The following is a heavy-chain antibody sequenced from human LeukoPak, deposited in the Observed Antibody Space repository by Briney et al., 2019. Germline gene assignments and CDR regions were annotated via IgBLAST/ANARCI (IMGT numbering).Heavy chain of an antibody. V-gene: IGHV3-20*04. CDR3: AREDYNWNDYYYYGMDV. J-gene: IGHJ6*02. CDR1: GFTFENYV. D-gene: IGHD1-20*01. CDR2: INWNGGSI. Sequence: GGSLRLSCEASGFTFENYVMSWVRHAPGKGLEWVSTINWNGGSIGYADSVKGRFTISRDNAKNSLFLQMNSLRAEDTAFYYCAREDYNWNDYYYYGMDVWGQGTTVTVSS.